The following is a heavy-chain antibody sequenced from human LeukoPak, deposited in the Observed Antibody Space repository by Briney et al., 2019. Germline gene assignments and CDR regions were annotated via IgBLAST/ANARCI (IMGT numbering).Heavy chain of an antibody. CDR1: GYRFNGYH. D-gene: IGHD3-9*01. V-gene: IGHV1-2*02. Sequence: ASVKVSCKTSGYRFNGYHIHWVRQAPGQGLEWMGWINPNSGGTKYAQKFQGRVTMTGDTSISTVYMELSRLRSDDSAVYYCAREDYHIFAGYRTKHWFPPLGQGNLVTGSS. CDR3: AREDYHIFAGYRTKHWFPP. CDR2: INPNSGGT. J-gene: IGHJ5*02.